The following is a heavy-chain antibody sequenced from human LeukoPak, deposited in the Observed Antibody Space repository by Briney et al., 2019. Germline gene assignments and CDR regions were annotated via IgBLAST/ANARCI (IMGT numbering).Heavy chain of an antibody. CDR3: AREVTECSSTSCYSAFDI. D-gene: IGHD2-2*02. CDR1: GFTFSSYG. V-gene: IGHV3-33*01. J-gene: IGHJ3*02. Sequence: GGSLRVSCAASGFTFSSYGMHWVRQAPGKGLEWVAVIWYDGSNKYYADSVKGRFPISRDNSKNTLYLQMNSLRAEDTAVYYCAREVTECSSTSCYSAFDIWGQGTMVTVSS. CDR2: IWYDGSNK.